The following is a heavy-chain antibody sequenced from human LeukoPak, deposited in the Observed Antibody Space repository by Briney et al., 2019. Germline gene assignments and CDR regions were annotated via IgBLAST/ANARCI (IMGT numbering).Heavy chain of an antibody. CDR3: AKNVPGGYYYYMDV. D-gene: IGHD3-10*02. V-gene: IGHV3-23*01. CDR1: GFTFSSYG. J-gene: IGHJ6*03. CDR2: ISGSGGST. Sequence: GGSLRLSCAASGFTFSSYGMSWVRQAPGKGLEWVSAISGSGGSTYYADSVKGRFTISRDNSKNTLYLQMNSLRAEDTAVYYCAKNVPGGYYYYMDVWGKGTTVTVSS.